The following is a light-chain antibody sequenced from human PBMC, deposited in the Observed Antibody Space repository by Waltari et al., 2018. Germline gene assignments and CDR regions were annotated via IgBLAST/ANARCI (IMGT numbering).Light chain of an antibody. J-gene: IGKJ1*01. Sequence: MTQSPSTLSASVGDRVTITCRASQSIGSSLAWYQQKPGQAPRLLIYGASTRVTGIPARFSGSGSGTEFTLTISSLQSEDFAVYYCQQYNNWPPWTFGQGTKVEIK. V-gene: IGKV3-15*01. CDR3: QQYNNWPPWT. CDR1: QSIGSS. CDR2: GAS.